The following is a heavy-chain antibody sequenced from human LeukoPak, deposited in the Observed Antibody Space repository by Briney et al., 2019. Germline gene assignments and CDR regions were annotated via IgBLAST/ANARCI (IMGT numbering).Heavy chain of an antibody. Sequence: SVKVSCKASGGTFSSYAISWVAQAPGQGLEWMGGIIPIFGTANYAQKFQGSVTITADESTSTAYMELSSLRSEDTAVYYCATLVVPAANDYWGQGTLVTVTS. J-gene: IGHJ4*02. V-gene: IGHV1-69*13. CDR2: IIPIFGTA. CDR3: ATLVVPAANDY. D-gene: IGHD2-2*01. CDR1: GGTFSSYA.